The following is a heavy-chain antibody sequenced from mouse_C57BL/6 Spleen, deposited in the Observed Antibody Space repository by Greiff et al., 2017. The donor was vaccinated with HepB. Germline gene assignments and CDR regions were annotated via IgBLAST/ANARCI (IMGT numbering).Heavy chain of an antibody. CDR2: INPSNGGT. Sequence: VQLQLSGTELVKPGASVKLSCKASGYTFTSYWMHWVKQRPGQGLEWIGNINPSNGGTNYNEKFKSKATLTVDKSSSTAYMQLSSLTSEDSAVYYCAREGYYYGSTWFAYWGQGTLVTVSA. CDR1: GYTFTSYW. CDR3: AREGYYYGSTWFAY. V-gene: IGHV1-53*01. D-gene: IGHD1-1*01. J-gene: IGHJ3*01.